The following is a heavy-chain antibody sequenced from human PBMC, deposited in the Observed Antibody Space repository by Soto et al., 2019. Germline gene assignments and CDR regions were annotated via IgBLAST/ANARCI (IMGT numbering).Heavy chain of an antibody. J-gene: IGHJ4*02. CDR2: IYYNGNT. Sequence: PSETLSLTCTVSGGSISTFYWSWIRQPPGKGLEWIGYIYYNGNTNYSPSLKSRVTISVDTSKNQFSLNLNSVSAADTAVYYCARDGSRYDFWSGPYYFDYGGQGTLVTVSS. CDR1: GGSISTFY. D-gene: IGHD3-3*01. V-gene: IGHV4-59*01. CDR3: ARDGSRYDFWSGPYYFDY.